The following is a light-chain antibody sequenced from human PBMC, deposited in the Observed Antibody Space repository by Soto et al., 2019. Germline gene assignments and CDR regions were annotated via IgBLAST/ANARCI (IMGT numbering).Light chain of an antibody. CDR3: IQGTHWPPT. CDR2: KVS. CDR1: QSHVHSDGKTF. J-gene: IGKJ1*01. V-gene: IGKV2-30*02. Sequence: VMTQSPLSLPFTLGQPASISCQSSQSHVHSDGKTFLSWFQQRPGQSPKSLIYKVSNRYCVVPDRFSGSVSGTDSTLKISQVADEDVGVYYCIQGTHWPPTLGQGPKVEIK.